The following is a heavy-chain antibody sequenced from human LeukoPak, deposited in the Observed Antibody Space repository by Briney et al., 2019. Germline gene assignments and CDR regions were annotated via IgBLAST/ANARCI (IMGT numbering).Heavy chain of an antibody. CDR1: GYTFTSYY. D-gene: IGHD5-18*01. CDR2: INPSGGST. Sequence: GASVKVSCKASGYTFTSYYMHWVRQAPGQGLEWMGIINPSGGSTSYAQKFQGRVTMTRDMSTSTVYMELSSLRSEDTAVYYCARESRKREGYSYWGQGTLVTVSS. J-gene: IGHJ4*02. CDR3: ARESRKREGYSY. V-gene: IGHV1-46*01.